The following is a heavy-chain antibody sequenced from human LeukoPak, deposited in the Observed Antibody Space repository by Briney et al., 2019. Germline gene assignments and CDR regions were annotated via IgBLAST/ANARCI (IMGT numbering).Heavy chain of an antibody. CDR3: ARGLDVVLPD. D-gene: IGHD2-8*02. CDR2: INHSGST. V-gene: IGHV4-34*01. J-gene: IGHJ4*02. Sequence: SETLSLTCAVYGGSFSGYYWSWIRQPPGKGLEWIGEINHSGSTNYNPSLKSRVTISVDTSKNQFSLKLSFVTAADTAVYYCARGLDVVLPDWGQGTLVTVSS. CDR1: GGSFSGYY.